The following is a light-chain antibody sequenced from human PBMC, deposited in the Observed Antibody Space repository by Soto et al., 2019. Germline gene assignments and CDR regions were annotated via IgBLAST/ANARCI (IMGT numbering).Light chain of an antibody. V-gene: IGLV1-40*01. J-gene: IGLJ2*01. CDR3: QSYDNSLDVA. Sequence: QSVLTQPPSMSGAPGQTVTISCTASRSSVGAPFDVHWYQQLPGTAPKLLIYSTTNRPSGVPDRFSGSKSGASASLAIIGLQAEDEADYYCQSYDNSLDVAFGGGTKLTVL. CDR2: STT. CDR1: RSSVGAPFD.